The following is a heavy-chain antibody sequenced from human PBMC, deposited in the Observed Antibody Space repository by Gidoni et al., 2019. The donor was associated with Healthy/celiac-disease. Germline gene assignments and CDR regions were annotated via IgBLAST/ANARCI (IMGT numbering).Heavy chain of an antibody. CDR2: IYHSGST. D-gene: IGHD1-26*01. Sequence: IYHSGSTNYNPSLKSRVTISVDKSKNQFSLKLSSVTAADTAVYYCARGAGFLVGATTDYYYYYGMDVWGQGTTVTVSS. CDR3: ARGAGFLVGATTDYYYYYGMDV. V-gene: IGHV4-4*02. J-gene: IGHJ6*02.